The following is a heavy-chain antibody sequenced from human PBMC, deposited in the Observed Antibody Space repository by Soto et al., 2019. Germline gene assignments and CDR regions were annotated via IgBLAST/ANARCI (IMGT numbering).Heavy chain of an antibody. CDR3: ARARFRSSPRIDY. J-gene: IGHJ4*02. CDR2: IYYSGST. V-gene: IGHV4-59*01. CDR1: GGSISSYY. Sequence: QVQLQESGPGLVKPSETLSLTCTVSGGSISSYYWSWIRQPPGKGLEWIGYIYYSGSTNYNPSLKSRVTISVDTSKNQSSLKLSSVTAADTAVYYCARARFRSSPRIDYWGQGTLVTVSS. D-gene: IGHD6-6*01.